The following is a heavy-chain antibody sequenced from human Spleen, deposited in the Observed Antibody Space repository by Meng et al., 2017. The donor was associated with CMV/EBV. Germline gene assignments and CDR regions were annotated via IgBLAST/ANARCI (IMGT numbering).Heavy chain of an antibody. J-gene: IGHJ4*02. Sequence: ASVMVSCKASGYTFTSYGISWVRQPPGQGLEWMGWMSAYNGNTNYAQKLQGRVTMTTDTSTSPANMELRSLRSDDTAVYYCARLSVRYCSSTSCYFDYRGQGTLVTVSS. CDR1: GYTFTSYG. V-gene: IGHV1-18*01. CDR3: ARLSVRYCSSTSCYFDY. D-gene: IGHD2-2*01. CDR2: MSAYNGNT.